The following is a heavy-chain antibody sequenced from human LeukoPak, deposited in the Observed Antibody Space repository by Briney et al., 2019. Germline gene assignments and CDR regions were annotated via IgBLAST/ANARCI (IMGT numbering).Heavy chain of an antibody. CDR1: GYTFTSYG. V-gene: IGHV1-18*01. J-gene: IGHJ4*02. CDR3: ARGQDYYDSSGYYY. Sequence: ASVKVSCKASGYTFTSYGISWVRQAPGQGLEWMGWISAYNGNTNYAQKLQGRVTMTTDTSTSTAYMELRTLRSDDTAVYYCARGQDYYDSSGYYYWGQGTLVTVSS. D-gene: IGHD3-22*01. CDR2: ISAYNGNT.